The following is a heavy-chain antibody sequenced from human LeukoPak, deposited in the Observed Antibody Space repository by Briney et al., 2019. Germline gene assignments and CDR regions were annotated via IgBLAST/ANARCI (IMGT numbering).Heavy chain of an antibody. Sequence: GSSVKVSCKASGGTFSSYAISWVRQAPGQELEWMGGIIPIFGTANYAQKFQGRVTITADKSTSTAYMELSSLRSEDTAVYYCARVRYRLAETYIDYWGQGTLVTVSS. CDR2: IIPIFGTA. CDR3: ARVRYRLAETYIDY. CDR1: GGTFSSYA. D-gene: IGHD3-16*01. V-gene: IGHV1-69*06. J-gene: IGHJ4*02.